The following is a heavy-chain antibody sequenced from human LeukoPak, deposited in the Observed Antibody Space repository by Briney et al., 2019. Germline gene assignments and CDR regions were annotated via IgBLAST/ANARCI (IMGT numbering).Heavy chain of an antibody. D-gene: IGHD2-2*01. Sequence: ASVKVSCKASGYTFTSYYMHWVRQAPGQGLEWMGIINPSGGSTSYAQKFQGRVTMTRDTSTSTVYMELSSLRSEDTAVYYCARDPYCSGTSCLTHPGFDPWGQGTLVTVSS. V-gene: IGHV1-46*01. CDR2: INPSGGST. CDR3: ARDPYCSGTSCLTHPGFDP. CDR1: GYTFTSYY. J-gene: IGHJ5*02.